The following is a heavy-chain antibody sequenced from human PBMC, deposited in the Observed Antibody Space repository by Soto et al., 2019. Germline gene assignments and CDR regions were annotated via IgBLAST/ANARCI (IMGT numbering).Heavy chain of an antibody. J-gene: IGHJ3*02. CDR3: ARQPINSGWYGGFDI. V-gene: IGHV4-59*08. CDR2: IYYSGST. D-gene: IGHD6-19*01. CDR1: GGSISGYY. Sequence: SETLSLTCTVSGGSISGYYWSWIRQPPGKGLEWIAYIYYSGSTNYNPSLKSRVTISVDTSKNQFSLKLSSVTAADTAVYYCARQPINSGWYGGFDIWGQGTMVTVSS.